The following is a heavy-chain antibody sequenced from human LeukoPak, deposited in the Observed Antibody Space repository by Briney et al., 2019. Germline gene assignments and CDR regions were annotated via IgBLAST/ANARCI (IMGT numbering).Heavy chain of an antibody. CDR2: INPNSGGT. CDR1: GYTFTGYY. CDR3: ARGVTSFGYSGYHYFDY. D-gene: IGHD5-12*01. Sequence: ASVKVSCKASGYTFTGYYMHWVRQAPGQGLEWMGWINPNSGGTNYAQKFQGRVTMTRDTSISTAYMELSRLRSDDTAVYYRARGVTSFGYSGYHYFDYWGQGTLVTVSS. V-gene: IGHV1-2*02. J-gene: IGHJ4*02.